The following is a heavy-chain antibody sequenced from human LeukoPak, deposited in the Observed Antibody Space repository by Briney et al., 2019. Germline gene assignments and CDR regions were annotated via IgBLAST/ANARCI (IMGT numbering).Heavy chain of an antibody. Sequence: ASVKVSCKASGGTFSSYAISWVRQAPGQGLEWMGGIIPIFGTANYAQKFQGRVTMTEDTSTDTAYMELSSLRSEDTAVYYCATSGYNYDYFDYWGQGTLVTVSS. CDR3: ATSGYNYDYFDY. V-gene: IGHV1-69*06. CDR1: GGTFSSYA. D-gene: IGHD5-24*01. CDR2: IIPIFGTA. J-gene: IGHJ4*02.